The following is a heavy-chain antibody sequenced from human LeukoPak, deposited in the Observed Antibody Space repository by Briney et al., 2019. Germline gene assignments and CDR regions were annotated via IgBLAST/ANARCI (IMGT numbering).Heavy chain of an antibody. Sequence: PSGTLSLTCAVYGGSFSGYYWSWIRQPPGKGLEGIGEINRGGSADYTPSLKSRVSVSVDTSKNQSSLKLISVTAADTAVYYCARGYGSGSYYHHWGQGTLVTVSS. J-gene: IGHJ5*02. CDR2: INRGGSA. CDR1: GGSFSGYY. V-gene: IGHV4-34*01. D-gene: IGHD3-10*01. CDR3: ARGYGSGSYYHH.